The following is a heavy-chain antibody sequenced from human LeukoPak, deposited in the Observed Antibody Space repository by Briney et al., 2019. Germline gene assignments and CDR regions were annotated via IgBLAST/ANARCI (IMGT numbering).Heavy chain of an antibody. CDR2: ISGSGGST. J-gene: IGHJ3*02. CDR3: AKDASAVTPAWGAFDI. CDR1: GFTFSSYA. V-gene: IGHV3-23*01. Sequence: GGSLRLSCAASGFTFSSYAMSWVRQAPGKGLEWVSAISGSGGSTYYADSVKGRFTISRDNSKNTLYLQMNSLRAEDTAVYYCAKDASAVTPAWGAFDIWGQGTMVTVSS. D-gene: IGHD4-17*01.